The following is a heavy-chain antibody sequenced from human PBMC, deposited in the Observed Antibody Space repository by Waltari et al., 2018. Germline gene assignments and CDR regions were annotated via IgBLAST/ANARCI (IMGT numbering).Heavy chain of an antibody. V-gene: IGHV3-33*01. Sequence: QVQLVESGGGVVQPGRSLRLSCAASGFTFSSYGMHWVRQAPGKGLEWVAVIWYDGSNKYYADAVKGRFTISRDNSKNTLYLQMNSLRAEDTAVYYCARDRGSSWYPNFDYWGQGTLVTVSS. CDR2: IWYDGSNK. D-gene: IGHD6-13*01. CDR3: ARDRGSSWYPNFDY. CDR1: GFTFSSYG. J-gene: IGHJ4*02.